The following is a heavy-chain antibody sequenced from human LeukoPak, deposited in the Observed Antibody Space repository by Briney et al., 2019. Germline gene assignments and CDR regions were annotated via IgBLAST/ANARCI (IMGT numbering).Heavy chain of an antibody. CDR2: ISSSGSTI. V-gene: IGHV3-11*04. J-gene: IGHJ4*02. CDR1: GFTFSDYY. Sequence: GGSLRLSCAASGFTFSDYYMSWIRQAPGKGLEWGSYISSSGSTIYYADSVKGRFTISRDNAKNSLYLQMNSLRAEDTAVYYCAKDPSFRPGYFDYWDQGTLVTVSS. CDR3: AKDPSFRPGYFDY.